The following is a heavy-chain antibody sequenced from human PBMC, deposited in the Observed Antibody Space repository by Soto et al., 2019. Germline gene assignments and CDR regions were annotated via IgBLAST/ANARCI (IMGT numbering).Heavy chain of an antibody. CDR3: ARDNPRSSGWDV. Sequence: EVQLVESGGGLVQPGGSLRLSCAASGFTLSNYSMNFARQAPGQGLEWVSYISSSSSTIYYADSVKGRFTISRDNAKKSPYLQLNILRDEDTPVYYCARDNPRSSGWDVLGQGTTVTVSS. CDR1: GFTLSNYS. J-gene: IGHJ6*02. V-gene: IGHV3-48*02. CDR2: ISSSSSTI.